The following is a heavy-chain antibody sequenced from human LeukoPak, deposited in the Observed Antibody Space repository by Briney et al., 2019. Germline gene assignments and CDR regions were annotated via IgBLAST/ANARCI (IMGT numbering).Heavy chain of an antibody. CDR2: ISSSGSIK. V-gene: IGHV3-11*04. J-gene: IGHJ6*03. CDR1: GFTFSDYY. CDR3: ARDLGDYDHLMDV. D-gene: IGHD4-17*01. Sequence: GGSLRLSCAASGFTFSDYYMSWIRQAPGKGLEWVSYISSSGSIKNYADSVKGRFSISRDNVKNSLYLQMNSLRAEDTAVYYCARDLGDYDHLMDVWGKGTTVTVSS.